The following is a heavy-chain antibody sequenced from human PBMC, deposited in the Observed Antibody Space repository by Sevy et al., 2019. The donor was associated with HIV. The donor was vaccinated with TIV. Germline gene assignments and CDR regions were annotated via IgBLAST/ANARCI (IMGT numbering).Heavy chain of an antibody. J-gene: IGHJ4*02. Sequence: GGSLRLSCAASGFTFSSYSMNWVRQAPGKGLEWVSSISSSSSYIYYADSVKGRFTISRDNAKNSLYLKMNSLRAEDTAVYYCARASGIAVAGTTDPMNKYWGQGTLVTISS. CDR1: GFTFSSYS. D-gene: IGHD6-19*01. CDR2: ISSSSSYI. V-gene: IGHV3-21*01. CDR3: ARASGIAVAGTTDPMNKY.